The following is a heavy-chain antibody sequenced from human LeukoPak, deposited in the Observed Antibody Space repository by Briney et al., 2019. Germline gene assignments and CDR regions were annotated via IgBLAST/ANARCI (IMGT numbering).Heavy chain of an antibody. Sequence: SETLFLTCTVSVDSISGSYWSWIPQPPGKGLEWISYMYNSGSTNYNPSLKSRVTISIDTSKNQFSLKLSSLTAADTAIYYCARGIESYGDYGYWGQGILVTVSS. V-gene: IGHV4-59*01. CDR1: VDSISGSY. CDR2: MYNSGST. D-gene: IGHD4-17*01. CDR3: ARGIESYGDYGY. J-gene: IGHJ4*02.